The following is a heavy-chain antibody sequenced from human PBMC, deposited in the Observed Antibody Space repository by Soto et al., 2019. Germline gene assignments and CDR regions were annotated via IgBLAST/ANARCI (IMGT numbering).Heavy chain of an antibody. Sequence: EVQLVESGGGLVQPGGSLRLSCVTSGFTFSSYDMHWGRQATGKGLEWVSAIGTAGDTYYPGSVKGRFTISRENAKNSLYLQMNNLRAGDTAVYYCAREHIGSSGSGYYGLDVWGQGTMVTVSS. CDR3: AREHIGSSGSGYYGLDV. CDR1: GFTFSSYD. CDR2: IGTAGDT. D-gene: IGHD6-6*01. J-gene: IGHJ6*02. V-gene: IGHV3-13*01.